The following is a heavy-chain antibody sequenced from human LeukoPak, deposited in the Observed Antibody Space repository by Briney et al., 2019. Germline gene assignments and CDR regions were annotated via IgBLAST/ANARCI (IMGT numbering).Heavy chain of an antibody. CDR2: IWYDGSNK. Sequence: GGSLRLSCAASGFTFSSYGMHWVRQAPGKGLEWVAVIWYDGSNKYYADSVKGRFTISRDNSKNTLYLQMDSLRAEDTAVYYCASSYSSSWNYYYYYMDVWGKGTTVTVSS. J-gene: IGHJ6*03. CDR3: ASSYSSSWNYYYYYMDV. V-gene: IGHV3-33*01. D-gene: IGHD6-13*01. CDR1: GFTFSSYG.